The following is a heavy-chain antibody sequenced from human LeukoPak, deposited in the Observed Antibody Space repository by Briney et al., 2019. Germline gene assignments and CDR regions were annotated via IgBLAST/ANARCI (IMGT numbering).Heavy chain of an antibody. CDR3: ARAPYGGNQYFQH. D-gene: IGHD4-23*01. CDR2: IYASGST. J-gene: IGHJ1*01. CDR1: GGSITTYY. V-gene: IGHV4-4*07. Sequence: SETLSFTCTVSGGSITTYYWSWVRQPAGKGLEWIGLIYASGSTTYNPSLKSRVTMSVDTSKNQFSLKLSSVTAADTAVYYCARAPYGGNQYFQHWGQGTLVTVSS.